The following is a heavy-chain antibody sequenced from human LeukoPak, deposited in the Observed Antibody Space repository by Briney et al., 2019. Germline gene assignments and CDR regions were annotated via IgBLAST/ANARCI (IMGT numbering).Heavy chain of an antibody. V-gene: IGHV4-34*01. CDR1: GGSISSYY. Sequence: PSETLSLTCTVSGGSISSYYWSWIRQPPGKGLEWIGEINHSGSTNYNPSLKSRVTISVDTSKNQFSLKLSSVTAADTAVYYCARAVAMNYYGSGSYYNVLEVWGQGTLVTVSS. D-gene: IGHD3-10*01. CDR3: ARAVAMNYYGSGSYYNVLEV. J-gene: IGHJ4*02. CDR2: INHSGST.